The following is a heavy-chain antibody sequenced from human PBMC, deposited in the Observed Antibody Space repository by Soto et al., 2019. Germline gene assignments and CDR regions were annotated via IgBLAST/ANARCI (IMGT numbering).Heavy chain of an antibody. CDR2: IYHSGST. V-gene: IGHV4-30-2*01. Sequence: NPSETLSLTCAVSVGSISSGGYSWSWIRQPPGKGLEWIGYIYHSGSTYYNPSLKSRVTISVDRSKNQFSLKLSSVTAADTAVYYCAREGGLSGWYGPIDPWGQGTLVTVSS. CDR1: VGSISSGGYS. J-gene: IGHJ5*02. CDR3: AREGGLSGWYGPIDP. D-gene: IGHD6-19*01.